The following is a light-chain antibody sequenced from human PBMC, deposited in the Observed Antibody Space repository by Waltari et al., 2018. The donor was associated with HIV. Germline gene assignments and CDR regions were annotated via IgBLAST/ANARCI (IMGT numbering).Light chain of an antibody. CDR2: EVS. CDR3: MQSIELPLT. Sequence: IVMTQTPLSLSVTPGQPASISCNSSQSLLHNDGKTYLYWYLQKAGQPPHLLINEVSNRFSRVPDRFSGGGSGTEFSLKISRVEAEDVGIYYCMQSIELPLTFGGGTKVEIK. V-gene: IGKV2D-29*01. J-gene: IGKJ4*01. CDR1: QSLLHNDGKTY.